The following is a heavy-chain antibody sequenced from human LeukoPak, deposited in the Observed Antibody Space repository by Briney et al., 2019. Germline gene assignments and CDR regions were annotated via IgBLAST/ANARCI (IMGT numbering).Heavy chain of an antibody. CDR2: IYTSGST. CDR1: GGSISSGSYY. D-gene: IGHD3-22*01. J-gene: IGHJ4*02. CDR3: ARVSDDSSGYYYFRLDH. V-gene: IGHV4-61*02. Sequence: PSQTLSLTCTVSGGSISSGSYYWSWIRQPAGKGLEWIGRIYTSGSTNYNPSLKSRVTISVDTSKNQFSLKLSSVTAADTAVYYCARVSDDSSGYYYFRLDHWGQGTLVTVSS.